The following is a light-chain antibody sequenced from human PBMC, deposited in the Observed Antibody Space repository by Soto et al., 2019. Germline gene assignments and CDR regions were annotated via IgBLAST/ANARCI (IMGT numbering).Light chain of an antibody. CDR1: SSNIGNNY. CDR2: DND. CDR3: GTWDSSLSVVV. Sequence: QSVLAQPPSVSAAPGQKVTSCGSGSSSNIGNNYGSWYQQLPGAAPKLLIDDNDKRPSGIPDRFSGSKSGTSATLGIIGLQTGDEADYFCGTWDSSLSVVVFGGGTKVTVL. J-gene: IGLJ2*01. V-gene: IGLV1-51*01.